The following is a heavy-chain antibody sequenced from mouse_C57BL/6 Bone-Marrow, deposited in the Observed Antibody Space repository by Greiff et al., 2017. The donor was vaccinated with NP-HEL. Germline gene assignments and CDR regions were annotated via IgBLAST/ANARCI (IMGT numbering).Heavy chain of an antibody. CDR2: ISDGGSYT. CDR3: ARGGYYDPLAW. V-gene: IGHV5-4*03. CDR1: GFTFSSYA. J-gene: IGHJ3*01. D-gene: IGHD2-4*01. Sequence: EVKLMESGGGLVKPGGSLKLSCAASGFTFSSYAMSWVRQTPEKRLEWVATISDGGSYTYYPDNVKGRFTISRDNAKNNLYLQMSHLKSEDTAMYYCARGGYYDPLAWWGQGTLVTVSA.